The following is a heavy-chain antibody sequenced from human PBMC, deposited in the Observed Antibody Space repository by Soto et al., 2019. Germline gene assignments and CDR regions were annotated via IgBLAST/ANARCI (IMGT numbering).Heavy chain of an antibody. CDR2: IYHSGST. Sequence: QLQLQESGSGLVKPSQTLSLTCAVSGGSISSGGYSWSWIRQSPGKGLEWIGYIYHSGSTYYNPSLKSRVTISVDRSKNQFSLKLSSVTAADTAVYYCARASLLWFGSGMDVWGQGTTVTVSS. J-gene: IGHJ6*02. V-gene: IGHV4-30-2*06. CDR1: GGSISSGGYS. CDR3: ARASLLWFGSGMDV. D-gene: IGHD3-10*01.